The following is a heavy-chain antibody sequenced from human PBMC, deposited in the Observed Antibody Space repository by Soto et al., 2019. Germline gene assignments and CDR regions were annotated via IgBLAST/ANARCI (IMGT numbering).Heavy chain of an antibody. Sequence: QVQLVESGGGVVQPGRSLRLSCAASGFTFSSYAMHWVRQAPGKGLEWVAVISYDGSNKYYADSVKGRFTISRDNSKNTLYLQMNRLRAEDTAVYYCASPLCRDDYNWGYFDLWGRGTLVTVSS. CDR1: GFTFSSYA. J-gene: IGHJ2*01. V-gene: IGHV3-30-3*01. D-gene: IGHD4-4*01. CDR3: ASPLCRDDYNWGYFDL. CDR2: ISYDGSNK.